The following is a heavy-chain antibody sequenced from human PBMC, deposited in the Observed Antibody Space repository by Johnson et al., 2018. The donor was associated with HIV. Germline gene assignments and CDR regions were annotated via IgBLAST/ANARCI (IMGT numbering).Heavy chain of an antibody. V-gene: IGHV3-30-3*01. Sequence: QVQLVESGGGLVQPGGSLRLSCAASGFTFSSYAMHWVRQAPGKGLEWVAVISYDGSNKYYADSVKGRFTISRDNSKNTLYLQMNSRRAEDTAVYYCARVRGYSYGAHAFDIWGQGTMVTVSS. CDR3: ARVRGYSYGAHAFDI. D-gene: IGHD5-18*01. CDR1: GFTFSSYA. CDR2: ISYDGSNK. J-gene: IGHJ3*02.